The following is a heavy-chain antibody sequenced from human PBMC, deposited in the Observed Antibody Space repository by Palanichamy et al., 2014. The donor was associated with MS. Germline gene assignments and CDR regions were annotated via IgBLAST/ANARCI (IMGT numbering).Heavy chain of an antibody. Sequence: EVQLVESGGGLSSAWGVPSDSPVQPLDSPSAPTGCTGPAKLQGMGLVWVSRINNDGTDTSHADSVKGRFTISRDNAKNTVYLQMNSLRAEDTAMYFCVRDNPGTPELFDYWGQGTLVTVSS. CDR1: DSPSAPTG. CDR2: INNDGTDT. V-gene: IGHV3-74*01. J-gene: IGHJ4*02. CDR3: VRDNPGTPELFDY. D-gene: IGHD1-7*01.